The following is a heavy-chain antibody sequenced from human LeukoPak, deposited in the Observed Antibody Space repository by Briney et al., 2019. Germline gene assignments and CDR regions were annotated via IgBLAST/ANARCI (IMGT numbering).Heavy chain of an antibody. J-gene: IGHJ6*03. D-gene: IGHD3-10*02. Sequence: KPSETLSLTCAVYGGSFSGYYWNWIRQPPGKGLEWIGEINHSGSTNYNPSLKSGLTISVDTSKNQFSLKLSSVTAADTAVYYCARAGISMSYYYMDVWGKGTTVTISS. CDR3: ARAGISMSYYYMDV. V-gene: IGHV4-34*01. CDR1: GGSFSGYY. CDR2: INHSGST.